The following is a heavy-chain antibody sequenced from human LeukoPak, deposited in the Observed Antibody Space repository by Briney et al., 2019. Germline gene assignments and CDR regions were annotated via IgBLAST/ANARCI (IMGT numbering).Heavy chain of an antibody. CDR1: GYSISSGYY. D-gene: IGHD3-10*01. Sequence: SETLSLTCAVSGYSISSGYYWGWIRQPPGKGLEWFGSIYHSGSTYYNPSLKSRVTISVDTSKNQFSLKLSSVTAADTAVYYCARVEYYYGSGSSRFDPWGQGTLVTVSS. J-gene: IGHJ5*02. CDR2: IYHSGST. V-gene: IGHV4-38-2*01. CDR3: ARVEYYYGSGSSRFDP.